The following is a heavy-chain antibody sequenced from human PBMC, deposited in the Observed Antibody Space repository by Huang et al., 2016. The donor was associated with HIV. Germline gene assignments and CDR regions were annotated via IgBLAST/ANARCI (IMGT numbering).Heavy chain of an antibody. CDR1: GYTFADYF. Sequence: QVQLVQSGAEVKKPGASVRVSCKPSGYTFADYFIHWVRQAPGQGLAGREWINPKNGATNYAQKFLGRVTVTGDTSINTAYMEFSGLTSDDTANYYCTRDGVAPDEEFDYWGQGTLIIVSS. CDR3: TRDGVAPDEEFDY. D-gene: IGHD5-12*01. CDR2: INPKNGAT. V-gene: IGHV1-2*02. J-gene: IGHJ4*02.